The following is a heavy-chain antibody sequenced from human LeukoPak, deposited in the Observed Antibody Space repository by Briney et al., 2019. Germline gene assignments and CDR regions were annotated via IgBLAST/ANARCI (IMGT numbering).Heavy chain of an antibody. CDR1: GFTFSSST. CDR3: AKGPQLGSGYHPEY. V-gene: IGHV3-23*01. Sequence: PGGSLRLSCAASGFTFSSSTMTWVRQAPGKGLEWVSSITGGADYTYHAASVKGRFTISRDYSKNTLHLQMNSLRAEDTAIYYCAKGPQLGSGYHPEYWGQGTLVTVSS. D-gene: IGHD3-22*01. J-gene: IGHJ4*02. CDR2: ITGGADYT.